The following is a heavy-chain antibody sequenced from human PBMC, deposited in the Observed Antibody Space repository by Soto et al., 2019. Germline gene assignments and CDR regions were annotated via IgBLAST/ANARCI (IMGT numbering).Heavy chain of an antibody. J-gene: IGHJ6*02. D-gene: IGHD5-18*01. CDR2: IDPSDSYT. V-gene: IGHV5-10-1*01. CDR3: ARRIAPLTALYYYYGMDV. Sequence: AGESLKISCKGSGYSFTSYWISWVRQMPGKGLEWMGRIDPSDSYTNYSPSFQGHVTISADKSISTAYLQWSSLKASDTAMYYCARRIAPLTALYYYYGMDVWGQGTTVTVSS. CDR1: GYSFTSYW.